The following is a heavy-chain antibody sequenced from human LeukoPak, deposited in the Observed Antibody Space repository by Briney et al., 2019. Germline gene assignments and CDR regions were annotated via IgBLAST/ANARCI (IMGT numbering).Heavy chain of an antibody. J-gene: IGHJ4*02. CDR2: ISWNSGSI. D-gene: IGHD3-9*01. Sequence: GGSLRLSCAASGFTFDDYAMHWVRQAPGKGLEWVSGISWNSGSIGYADSVKGRFTISRDNAKNSLYLQMNSLRAEDTALYYCAKDRSYDILTGPSAFDYWGQGTLVTVSS. V-gene: IGHV3-9*01. CDR3: AKDRSYDILTGPSAFDY. CDR1: GFTFDDYA.